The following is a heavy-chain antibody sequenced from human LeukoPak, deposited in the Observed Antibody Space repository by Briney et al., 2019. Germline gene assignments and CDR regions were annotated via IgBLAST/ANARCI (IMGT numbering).Heavy chain of an antibody. V-gene: IGHV1-2*02. Sequence: ASVKVSCKASGYTFTGYYMHSVRQAPGQGLEWMGWINPNSGGTNYAQKFQGRVTMTRDTSISTAYMELSRLRSDDTAVYYCARDPTYYDFWSGYTFDYWGQGTLVTVSS. CDR3: ARDPTYYDFWSGYTFDY. D-gene: IGHD3-3*01. CDR1: GYTFTGYY. J-gene: IGHJ4*02. CDR2: INPNSGGT.